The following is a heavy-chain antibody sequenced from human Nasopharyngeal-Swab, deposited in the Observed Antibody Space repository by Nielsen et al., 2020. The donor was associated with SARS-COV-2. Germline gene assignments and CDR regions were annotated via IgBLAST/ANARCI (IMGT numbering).Heavy chain of an antibody. J-gene: IGHJ3*02. V-gene: IGHV3-48*03. CDR2: ISSSGSTI. CDR3: ARAELLLFGTTHAFDI. CDR1: GFTFSSYE. Sequence: GGSLRLSCAASGFTFSSYEMNWVRQAPGKGLEWVSYISSSGSTIYYADSVKGRFTISRANAKNSLYLQMNSLRAEDTAVYYCARAELLLFGTTHAFDIWGQGTMVTVSS. D-gene: IGHD1-7*01.